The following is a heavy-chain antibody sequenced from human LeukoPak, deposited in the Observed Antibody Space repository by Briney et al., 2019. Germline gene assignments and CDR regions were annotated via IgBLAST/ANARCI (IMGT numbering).Heavy chain of an antibody. CDR1: GFTFSSYA. V-gene: IGHV3-23*01. CDR3: ATDDDIVVVPGAIGGY. D-gene: IGHD2-2*02. Sequence: PGGSLRLSCAASGFTFSSYAMSWVRQAPGKGLEWVSAISGSGGSTYYADSVKGRFTISRDNSKNTLYLQMNSLRAEDTAVYYCATDDDIVVVPGAIGGYWGQGTLVTVSS. J-gene: IGHJ4*02. CDR2: ISGSGGST.